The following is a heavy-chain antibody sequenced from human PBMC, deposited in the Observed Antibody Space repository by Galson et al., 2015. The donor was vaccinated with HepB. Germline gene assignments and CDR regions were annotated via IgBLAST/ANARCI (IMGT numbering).Heavy chain of an antibody. Sequence: SLRLSCAASGFTFDSYAMSWVRQAPGKGLEWVSSTSGRAYNTYYADSVKGRFTISRDNSKNTLYLQMNSLRVEDTAIYYCAKDRWERGQDGYNKYSFDYWGQGTLVTVSS. D-gene: IGHD5-24*01. J-gene: IGHJ4*02. CDR3: AKDRWERGQDGYNKYSFDY. CDR1: GFTFDSYA. V-gene: IGHV3-23*01. CDR2: TSGRAYNT.